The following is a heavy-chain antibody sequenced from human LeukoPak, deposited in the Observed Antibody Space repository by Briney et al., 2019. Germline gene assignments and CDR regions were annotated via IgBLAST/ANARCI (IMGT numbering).Heavy chain of an antibody. CDR3: AKSLSSNAYYFDY. Sequence: GGSLRLSCAASGFTFSSYAMSWVRQAPGKGLEWVSAISGSGGSTFYADSVKGRFTISRDNSKSTLYLQMNSLRAEDTAVYYCAKSLSSNAYYFDYWGQGTLVTVSS. V-gene: IGHV3-23*01. CDR1: GFTFSSYA. J-gene: IGHJ4*02. CDR2: ISGSGGST. D-gene: IGHD4-4*01.